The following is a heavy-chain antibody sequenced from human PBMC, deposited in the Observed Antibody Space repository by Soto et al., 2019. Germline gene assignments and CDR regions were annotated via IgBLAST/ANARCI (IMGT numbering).Heavy chain of an antibody. J-gene: IGHJ6*02. V-gene: IGHV4-59*01. D-gene: IGHD2-15*01. Sequence: PLETLSLTCTVSGGSISSYYWIWIRQPTGKGLEWIGYIYYSGSTNYNPSLKSRVTISVDTSKNQFSLKLSSVTAADTAVYYCARDCSGGSCYSGVGPSLYYYYYGMDVWGQGTTVTVSS. CDR2: IYYSGST. CDR3: ARDCSGGSCYSGVGPSLYYYYYGMDV. CDR1: GGSISSYY.